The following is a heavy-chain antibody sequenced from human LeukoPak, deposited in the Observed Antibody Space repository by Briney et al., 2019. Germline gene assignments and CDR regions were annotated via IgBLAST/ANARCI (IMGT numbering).Heavy chain of an antibody. J-gene: IGHJ4*02. D-gene: IGHD3-16*01. CDR1: GYSISSGYY. CDR2: IYHSGST. V-gene: IGHV4-38-2*02. Sequence: SETLSLTCTVSGYSISSGYYWGWIRQPPGKGLEWIGSIYHSGSTYYNPSLKSRITISVDTSKNQFSLKLSSVTAADMAVYYCARAGGRPQGLDYWGQGTLVTVSS. CDR3: ARAGGRPQGLDY.